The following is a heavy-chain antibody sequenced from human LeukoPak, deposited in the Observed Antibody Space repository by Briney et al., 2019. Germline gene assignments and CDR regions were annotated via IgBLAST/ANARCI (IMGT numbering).Heavy chain of an antibody. Sequence: SETLSLTCTVSGDSIRSNNYYWGWIRQPPGKGLEWLGSIYDTGSTFYNPSLKRRVIISVDTSKNQFSLKLSSVTAADTAVYYCQSRFLEWLLDYWGQGTLVTVSS. D-gene: IGHD3-3*01. CDR1: GDSIRSNNYY. J-gene: IGHJ4*02. V-gene: IGHV4-39*01. CDR3: QSRFLEWLLDY. CDR2: IYDTGST.